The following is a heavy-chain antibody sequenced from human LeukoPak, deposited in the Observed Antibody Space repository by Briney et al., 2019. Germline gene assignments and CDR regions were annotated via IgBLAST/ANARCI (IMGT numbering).Heavy chain of an antibody. V-gene: IGHV3-66*01. CDR2: IYSGGST. D-gene: IGHD6-25*01. J-gene: IGHJ5*02. CDR1: GFTVSSNY. CDR3: ARDRAASARFDP. Sequence: GGSLRLSCAASGFTVSSNYMSWVRHAPGKGLEWVSVIYSGGSTYYADSVKGRFTISRDNSKNTLYLQMNSLRAEDTAVYYCARDRAASARFDPWGQGTLVTVSS.